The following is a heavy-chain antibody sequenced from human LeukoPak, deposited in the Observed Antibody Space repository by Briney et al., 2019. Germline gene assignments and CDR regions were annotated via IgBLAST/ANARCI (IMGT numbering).Heavy chain of an antibody. CDR2: IRSKAYGGTT. CDR1: GFTFDDYA. CDR3: TLSLDHDAFDI. D-gene: IGHD1-1*01. J-gene: IGHJ3*02. V-gene: IGHV3-49*04. Sequence: GGSLRLSCTASGFTFDDYAMSWVRQAPGKGLEWVGFIRSKAYGGTTEYAASVKGRFTISRDDSKSIAYLQMNSLKTEDTAVYYCTLSLDHDAFDIWGQGTMFTVSS.